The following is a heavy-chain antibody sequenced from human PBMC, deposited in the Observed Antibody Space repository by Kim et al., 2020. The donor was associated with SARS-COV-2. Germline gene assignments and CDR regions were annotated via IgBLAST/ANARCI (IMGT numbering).Heavy chain of an antibody. Sequence: GGSLRLSCAASGFTFSSYAMHWVRQAPGKGLEWVAVISYDGSNKYYVDSVKGRFTISRDNSKNTLYLQMNSPRAEDTAVSYGARGIYSDYGTYYYYCMDFWGQGNTVTVS. CDR2: ISYDGSNK. CDR1: GFTFSSYA. V-gene: IGHV3-30*04. D-gene: IGHD4-17*01. CDR3: ARGIYSDYGTYYYYCMDF. J-gene: IGHJ6*02.